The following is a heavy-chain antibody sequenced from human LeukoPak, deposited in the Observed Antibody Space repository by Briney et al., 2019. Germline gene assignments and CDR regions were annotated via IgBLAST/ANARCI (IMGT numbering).Heavy chain of an antibody. CDR2: INWNGGSI. D-gene: IGHD6-13*01. CDR1: GFTFDDYG. J-gene: IGHJ6*03. Sequence: GGSLRLSCAASGFTFDDYGMSWVRQAPGKGLEWVSGINWNGGSIGYADSVRGRFAISRDNAQNSLYLQMNSLRAEDTAMYFCARVGSSTYFYYYMDVWGKGTTVTVSS. CDR3: ARVGSSTYFYYYMDV. V-gene: IGHV3-20*04.